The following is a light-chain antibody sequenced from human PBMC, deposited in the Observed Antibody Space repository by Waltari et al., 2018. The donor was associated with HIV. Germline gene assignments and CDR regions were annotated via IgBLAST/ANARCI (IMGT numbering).Light chain of an antibody. Sequence: EIVLTQSPATLSLSPGERATLSCRASQSVSSYLAWYQQKPGHAPRLLIYDASNRATGIPARFSGSGSGTDFTLTISSLEPEDFAVYYCQQRSNWPRSTFGGGTKVEIK. CDR1: QSVSSY. CDR3: QQRSNWPRST. CDR2: DAS. V-gene: IGKV3-11*01. J-gene: IGKJ4*01.